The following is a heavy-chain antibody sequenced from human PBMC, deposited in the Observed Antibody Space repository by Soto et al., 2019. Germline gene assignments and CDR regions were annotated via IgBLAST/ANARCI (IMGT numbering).Heavy chain of an antibody. V-gene: IGHV3-13*01. D-gene: IGHD1-26*01. CDR2: IGTAGDT. CDR3: ARGPPTLPYYYYGMDV. CDR1: GFTFSSDD. Sequence: GGSLRLSCAASGFTFSSDDMHWVRQATGKGLEWVSAIGTAGDTYYPGSVKGRFTISRENAKSSLYLQMNSLRAEDTAVYHCARGPPTLPYYYYGMDVWGQGTTVTVSS. J-gene: IGHJ6*02.